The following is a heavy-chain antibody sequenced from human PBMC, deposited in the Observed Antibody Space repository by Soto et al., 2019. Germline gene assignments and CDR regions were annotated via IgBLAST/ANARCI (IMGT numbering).Heavy chain of an antibody. J-gene: IGHJ5*02. V-gene: IGHV4-61*01. D-gene: IGHD3-9*01. CDR1: GGSVSSGSYY. CDR2: IYYSGST. Sequence: SETLSLTCTVSGGSVSSGSYYWSWIRQPPGKGLEWIGYIYYSGSTNYNPSLKSRVTISVDTSKNQFSLKLSSVTAADTAVYYCARYSDVLTGDYRGFDPWGQGTLVTVSS. CDR3: ARYSDVLTGDYRGFDP.